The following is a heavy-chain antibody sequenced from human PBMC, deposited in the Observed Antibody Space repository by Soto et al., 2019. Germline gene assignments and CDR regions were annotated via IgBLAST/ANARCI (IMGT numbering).Heavy chain of an antibody. CDR3: AGWHLRPSRTTAERDDAFDI. Sequence: SETLSLTCTVSGGSISSYYWSWIRQPPGKGLEWIGYIFYSGTTNYTPFFKCRVTISVAPSKTQFFLKLGFVTPAATAVFYFAGWHLRPSRTTAERDDAFDIWGQGTMATVSS. J-gene: IGHJ3*02. V-gene: IGHV4-59*08. D-gene: IGHD2-2*01. CDR1: GGSISSYY. CDR2: IFYSGTT.